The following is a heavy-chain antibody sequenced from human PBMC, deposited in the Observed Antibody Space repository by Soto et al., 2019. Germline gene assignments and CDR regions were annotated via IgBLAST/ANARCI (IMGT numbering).Heavy chain of an antibody. Sequence: SETLSLTCTVSGGSISSSSYYWGWIRQPPGKGLEWIGSIYYSGSTYYNPSLKSRVTISVDTSKNQFSLKLSSVTAADTAVYYCARQLQWQTDYWGQGTLVTVSS. CDR2: IYYSGST. CDR3: ARQLQWQTDY. V-gene: IGHV4-39*01. CDR1: GGSISSSSYY. J-gene: IGHJ4*02. D-gene: IGHD6-19*01.